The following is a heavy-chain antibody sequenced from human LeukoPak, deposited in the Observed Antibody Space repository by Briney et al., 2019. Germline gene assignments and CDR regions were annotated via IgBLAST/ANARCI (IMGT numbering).Heavy chain of an antibody. D-gene: IGHD3-3*01. CDR3: AGEYYDFWSGYYVDY. CDR1: GGSFRGYY. Sequence: SETLSLTCAVYGGSFRGYYWSCIRQPPGKGLEWIGEINHSGSTNYNPSLKSRVTISVDTSKNQFSLKLSSVTAADTAVYYCAGEYYDFWSGYYVDYWGQGTLVTVSS. J-gene: IGHJ4*02. CDR2: INHSGST. V-gene: IGHV4-34*01.